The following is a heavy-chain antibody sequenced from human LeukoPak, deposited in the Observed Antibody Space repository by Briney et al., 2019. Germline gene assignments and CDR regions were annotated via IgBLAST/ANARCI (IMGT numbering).Heavy chain of an antibody. CDR3: ATAGPEYSSSSWGLKAFDI. V-gene: IGHV4-31*03. CDR2: IYYSGST. J-gene: IGHJ3*02. CDR1: GGSISSGGYY. D-gene: IGHD6-6*01. Sequence: PSETLSLTCTVSGGSISSGGYYWSWIRQHPGKGLEWIGYIYYSGSTYYNPSLKSRVTISVDTSKNQFSLKLSSVTAADTAVYYCATAGPEYSSSSWGLKAFDIWGQGTMVTVSS.